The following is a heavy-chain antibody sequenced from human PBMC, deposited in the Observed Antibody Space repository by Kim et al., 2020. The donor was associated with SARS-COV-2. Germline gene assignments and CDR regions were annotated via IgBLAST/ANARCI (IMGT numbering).Heavy chain of an antibody. CDR1: GGSVSSGSLF. V-gene: IGHV4-61*01. CDR3: ARAPNDFWSGYPYYFDY. J-gene: IGHJ4*02. Sequence: SETLSLTCTVSGGSVSSGSLFWSWIRQPPGKGLEWIGYIYYSGNTNYNPSLKSRVTMSVDTSKNQFSLKLRSVTAADTAVYYCARAPNDFWSGYPYYFDYWGQGTLVTVSS. D-gene: IGHD3-3*01. CDR2: IYYSGNT.